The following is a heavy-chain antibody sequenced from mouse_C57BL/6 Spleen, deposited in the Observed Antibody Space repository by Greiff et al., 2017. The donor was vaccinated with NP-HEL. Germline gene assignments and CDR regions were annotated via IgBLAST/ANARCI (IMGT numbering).Heavy chain of an antibody. V-gene: IGHV1-54*01. CDR2: INPGSGGT. CDR3: ARAGDYDRFAY. Sequence: QVQLQQSGAELVRPGTSVKVSCKASGYAFTNYLIEWVKQRPGQGLEWIGVINPGSGGTNYNEKFKGKATLTADKSSSTAYMQLSSLTSEDSAVYFCARAGDYDRFAYWGQGTLVTVSA. D-gene: IGHD2-4*01. CDR1: GYAFTNYL. J-gene: IGHJ3*01.